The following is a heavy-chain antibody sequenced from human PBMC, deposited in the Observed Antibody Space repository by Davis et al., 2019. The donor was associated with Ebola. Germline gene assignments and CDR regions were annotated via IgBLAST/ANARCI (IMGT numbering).Heavy chain of an antibody. V-gene: IGHV1-46*01. CDR2: INPSGGST. D-gene: IGHD1-26*01. CDR3: TSGSYAGGEDY. Sequence: ASVKVSCKASGYTFTSYYMHWVRQAPGQGLEWMGIINPSGGSTSYAQKFQGRVTMTRDTSTSTVYMELSSLRSEDTAGYYCTSGSYAGGEDYWGQGTLVTVSS. J-gene: IGHJ4*02. CDR1: GYTFTSYY.